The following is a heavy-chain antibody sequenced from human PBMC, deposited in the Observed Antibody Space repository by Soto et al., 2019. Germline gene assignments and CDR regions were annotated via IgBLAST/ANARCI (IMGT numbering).Heavy chain of an antibody. D-gene: IGHD3-9*01. J-gene: IGHJ4*02. CDR3: ARDGGLDDVLTAFPVSAGADQ. CDR1: GHNHRQTL. CDR2: TKQDGSAQ. V-gene: IGHV3-7*01. Sequence: AGGSPGVSRGAPGHNHRQTLRRWVPHAPQQGLERVANTKQDGSAQYYSDSVKGRFTISRDNAKNSLYLQMNSLRAEDTAVYYCARDGGLDDVLTAFPVSAGADQWGQGTQVTVSS.